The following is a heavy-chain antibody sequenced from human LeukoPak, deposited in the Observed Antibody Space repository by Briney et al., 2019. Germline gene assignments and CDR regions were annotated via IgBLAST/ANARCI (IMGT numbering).Heavy chain of an antibody. Sequence: SETLSLTCTVSGGSISSGSYYWSWIRQPAGKGLEWIGRIYTSGSTNYNPSLKSRVTISVDTSKNQFSLKLSSVTAADTAVYYCVHDAFDIWGHGTMVTVSS. CDR1: GGSISSGSYY. V-gene: IGHV4-61*02. J-gene: IGHJ3*02. CDR3: VHDAFDI. CDR2: IYTSGST.